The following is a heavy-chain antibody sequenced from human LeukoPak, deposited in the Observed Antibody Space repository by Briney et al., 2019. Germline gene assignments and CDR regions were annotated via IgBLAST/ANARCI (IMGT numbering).Heavy chain of an antibody. CDR2: INHSGST. CDR3: ARVVPASLWYFDL. D-gene: IGHD2-2*01. J-gene: IGHJ2*01. CDR1: VGSFSGYY. V-gene: IGHV4-34*01. Sequence: PSETLSLTCAVYVGSFSGYYWSWIRQPPGKGLECIGEINHSGSTNYNPSLKSRVTISVDTSKDQFSLKLSSVTAADTAVYYCARVVPASLWYFDLWGRGTLVTVSS.